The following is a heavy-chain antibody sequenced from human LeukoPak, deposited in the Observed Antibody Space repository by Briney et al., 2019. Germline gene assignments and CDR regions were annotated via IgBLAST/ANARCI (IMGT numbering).Heavy chain of an antibody. CDR2: ISSSSSYI. D-gene: IGHD1-7*01. CDR1: GFTFSSYS. CDR3: AREADITGTITYYYYYGMDV. Sequence: GGSLRLSCAASGFTFSSYSMNWVRQAPGKGLEWVSSISSSSSYIYYADSVKGRFTISRDNAKNSLYLQMNSLRAEDTAVYYCAREADITGTITYYYYYGMDVWGQGTTVTVSS. V-gene: IGHV3-21*01. J-gene: IGHJ6*02.